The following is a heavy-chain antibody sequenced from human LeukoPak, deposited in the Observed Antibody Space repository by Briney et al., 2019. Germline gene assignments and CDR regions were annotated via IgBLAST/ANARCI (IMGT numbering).Heavy chain of an antibody. CDR1: GYTFTSCY. CDR2: INPSAGST. V-gene: IGHV1-46*01. CDR3: ARGLNPRGLDY. Sequence: ASVKVSCKASGYTFTSCYMHWVRQAPGQGLEWMGIINPSAGSTVYAQRFQGRVTVTRDASTSTVYMELSSLRSEDTAVYYCARGLNPRGLDYWGQGTLVTVSS. D-gene: IGHD4/OR15-4a*01. J-gene: IGHJ4*02.